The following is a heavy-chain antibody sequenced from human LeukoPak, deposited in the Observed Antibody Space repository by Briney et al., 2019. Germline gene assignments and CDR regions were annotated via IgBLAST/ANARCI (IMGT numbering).Heavy chain of an antibody. CDR1: GFTFSSYG. D-gene: IGHD6-19*01. Sequence: GGSLRLSCAASGFTFSSYGMHWVRQAPGKGLEWVAVISYDGSNKYYADSVKGRFTISRDNSRNTLYLQMNSLRAEDTAVYYCESSGWYEQFDYWGQGTLVTVSS. J-gene: IGHJ4*02. CDR3: ESSGWYEQFDY. V-gene: IGHV3-30*03. CDR2: ISYDGSNK.